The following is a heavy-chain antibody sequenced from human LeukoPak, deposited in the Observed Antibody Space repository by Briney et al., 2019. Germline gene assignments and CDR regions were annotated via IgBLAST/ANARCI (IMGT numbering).Heavy chain of an antibody. CDR1: GFTFSSYW. V-gene: IGHV3-7*03. CDR3: ATESQDGIDYYYYGMDV. D-gene: IGHD5-24*01. CDR2: IKQDGSEK. Sequence: GGSLRLSCAASGFTFSSYWMSWVRQAPGKGLEWVANIKQDGSEKYYVDSVKGRFTISRDNAKNSLYLQMNSLRAEDTAVYYCATESQDGIDYYYYGMDVWGQGTTVTVSS. J-gene: IGHJ6*02.